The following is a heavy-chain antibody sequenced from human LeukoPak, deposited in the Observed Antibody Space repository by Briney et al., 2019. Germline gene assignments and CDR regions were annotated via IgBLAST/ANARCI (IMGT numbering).Heavy chain of an antibody. CDR3: ARELDGSDY. J-gene: IGHJ4*02. CDR1: GGSISSNSYY. CDR2: IYYSGST. V-gene: IGHV4-39*07. Sequence: SETLSLTCAVSGGSISSNSYYWGWIRQPPGKGLEWIGSIYYSGSTYYNPSLKSRVTISVDTSKNQFSLKLSSVTAADTAVYYCARELDGSDYWGQGTLVTVSS. D-gene: IGHD3-9*01.